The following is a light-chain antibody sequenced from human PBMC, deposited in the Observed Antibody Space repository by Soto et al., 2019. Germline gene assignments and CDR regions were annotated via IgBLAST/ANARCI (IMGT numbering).Light chain of an antibody. V-gene: IGLV2-14*01. CDR3: SSYTTRSTSV. J-gene: IGLJ1*01. Sequence: QSALTQPASVSGSPGQSITISCTGTSRDIGFFNYVSWYQQFPGNAPKLIIFEVTNRPSGVSNRFSASKSGNTASLTISGLQAEDGADYYCSSYTTRSTSVFGTGTKVTVL. CDR2: EVT. CDR1: SRDIGFFNY.